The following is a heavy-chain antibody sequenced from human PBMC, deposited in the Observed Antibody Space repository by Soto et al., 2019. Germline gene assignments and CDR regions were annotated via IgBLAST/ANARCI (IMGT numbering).Heavy chain of an antibody. V-gene: IGHV5-51*01. Sequence: ASVTMSCKDSVYSFTSYWIGWVRQMPGKGLEWMGIIYPGDSDTRYSPSFQGQVTISADKSISTAYLQWSSLKASDTAMYYCARVRDPTWTPQMDVWGQGTTVTVSS. D-gene: IGHD1-1*01. CDR2: IYPGDSDT. CDR1: VYSFTSYW. J-gene: IGHJ6*02. CDR3: ARVRDPTWTPQMDV.